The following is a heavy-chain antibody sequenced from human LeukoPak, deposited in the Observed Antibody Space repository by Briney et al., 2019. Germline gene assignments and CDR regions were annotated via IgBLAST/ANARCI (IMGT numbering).Heavy chain of an antibody. CDR1: GFTFSSYA. CDR3: ARDPGTHIVVVTAIYFDY. CDR2: ISYDGSNK. Sequence: PGRSLRLSCAASGFTFSSYAMHWVRQAPDKGLEWVAVISYDGSNKYYADSVKGRFTISRDNSKNTLYLQMNSLRAEDTAVYYCARDPGTHIVVVTAIYFDYWGQGTLVTVSS. D-gene: IGHD2-21*02. V-gene: IGHV3-30*04. J-gene: IGHJ4*02.